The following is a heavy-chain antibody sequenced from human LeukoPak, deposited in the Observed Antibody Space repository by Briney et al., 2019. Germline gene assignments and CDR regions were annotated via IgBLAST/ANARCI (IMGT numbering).Heavy chain of an antibody. Sequence: GGSLRLSCAASGFTFSSYGMHWVRQAPGKGLVWVARINCDGSSTSYADSVKGRFTISRDNARNTLYLQMNSLRAEDTAVYYCASLSGVVTFWGQGTLVTVSS. CDR3: ASLSGVVTF. V-gene: IGHV3-74*01. D-gene: IGHD2-21*02. CDR1: GFTFSSYG. J-gene: IGHJ4*02. CDR2: INCDGSST.